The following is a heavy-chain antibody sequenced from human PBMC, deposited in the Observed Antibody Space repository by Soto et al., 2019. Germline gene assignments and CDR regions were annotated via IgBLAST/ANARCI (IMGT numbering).Heavy chain of an antibody. Sequence: SVKVSCKASGYTFTSYGISWVRQAPGQGLEWMGRIIPILGIANYAQKFQGRVTITADKSTSTAYMELSSLRSEDTAVYYCAQRGLSAPFDYWGQGTLVTVSS. D-gene: IGHD6-25*01. CDR3: AQRGLSAPFDY. J-gene: IGHJ4*02. V-gene: IGHV1-69*04. CDR1: GYTFTSYG. CDR2: IIPILGIA.